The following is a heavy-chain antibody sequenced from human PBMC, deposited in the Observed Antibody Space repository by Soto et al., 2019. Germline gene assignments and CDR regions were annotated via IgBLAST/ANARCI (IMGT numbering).Heavy chain of an antibody. V-gene: IGHV3-53*02. D-gene: IGHD1-26*01. Sequence: EVQLVETGGGLIQPGGSLRLSCAASGFSVTNNYMGWVCQAPGKGLEWVSIFYSGGSSYYADSVKGRFAISRDNSKNTLFLQMNTLRAEDTAVYYCARGGYRDFRDPYFAMDVWGQGTTVTVSS. CDR1: GFSVTNNY. J-gene: IGHJ6*01. CDR3: ARGGYRDFRDPYFAMDV. CDR2: FYSGGSS.